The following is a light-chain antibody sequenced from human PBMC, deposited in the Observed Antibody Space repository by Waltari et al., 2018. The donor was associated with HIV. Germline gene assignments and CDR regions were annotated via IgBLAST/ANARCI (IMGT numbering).Light chain of an antibody. J-gene: IGLJ2*01. CDR1: TGAVTSVHP. CDR3: LLSYAGARPVV. V-gene: IGLV7-46*01. CDR2: DLN. Sequence: QAVVTQEPSLTVSPGGTVTLPCGSSTGAVTSVHPPYWFQQKTGQAPKTLIYDLNNKHSWTPARFSGSLLGGKAALTLSGAQPEDEAKYYCLLSYAGARPVVFGGGTQLTVL.